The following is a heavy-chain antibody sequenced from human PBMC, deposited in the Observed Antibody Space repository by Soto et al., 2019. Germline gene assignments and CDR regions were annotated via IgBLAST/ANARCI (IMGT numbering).Heavy chain of an antibody. D-gene: IGHD3-10*01. CDR3: ARGRKRYYGSGSSYYYGMDV. J-gene: IGHJ6*02. Sequence: SETLSLTCAVYGGSFSCYYWSWIRQPPGKGLEWIGEINHSGSTNYNPSLKSRVTISVDTSKNQFSLKLSSVTAADTAVYYCARGRKRYYGSGSSYYYGMDVWDQGTTVTVS. CDR2: INHSGST. CDR1: GGSFSCYY. V-gene: IGHV4-34*01.